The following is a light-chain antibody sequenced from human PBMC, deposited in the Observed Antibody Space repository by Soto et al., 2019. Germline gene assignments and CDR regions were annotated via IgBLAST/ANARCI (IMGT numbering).Light chain of an antibody. CDR2: ASS. Sequence: DIQMTQSPSSLSASVGDRVTITCRASQSISSYLNWYQQKPGKAPTLLIYASSSLQSGVPSRFSGSGSGTHFTLTISSLQPEDFATYYCQLSYSTPRTFGPGTKVDIK. V-gene: IGKV1-39*01. J-gene: IGKJ3*01. CDR1: QSISSY. CDR3: QLSYSTPRT.